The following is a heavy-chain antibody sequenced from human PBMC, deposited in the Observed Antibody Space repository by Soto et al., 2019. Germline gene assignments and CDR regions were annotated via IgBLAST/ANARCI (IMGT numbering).Heavy chain of an antibody. J-gene: IGHJ4*02. CDR1: GFTFSSYA. V-gene: IGHV3-30-3*01. Sequence: GGSLRLSCAASGFTFSSYAMHWVRQAPGKGLEWVAVISYDGSNKYYADSVKGRFTISRDNSKNTLYLQMNSLRAEDTAVYYCARERPPRPLIGWFDYWGQGXLVTVS. CDR3: ARERPPRPLIGWFDY. D-gene: IGHD2-15*01. CDR2: ISYDGSNK.